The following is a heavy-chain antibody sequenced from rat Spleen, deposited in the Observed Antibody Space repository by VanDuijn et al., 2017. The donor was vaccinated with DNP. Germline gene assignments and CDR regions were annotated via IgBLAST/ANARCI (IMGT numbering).Heavy chain of an antibody. V-gene: IGHV3-1*01. J-gene: IGHJ2*01. D-gene: IGHD3-1*01. Sequence: EVRLQESGPGLVKPSQSLSLTCSVTGYSITSNYWAWIRKFPGNKMEWMGYISYSGSTSYNPSLKSRISITRDTSKNQFFLQLNSVTTDDTATYYCARFGPDLDYWGQGVMVTVSS. CDR2: ISYSGST. CDR1: GYSITSNY. CDR3: ARFGPDLDY.